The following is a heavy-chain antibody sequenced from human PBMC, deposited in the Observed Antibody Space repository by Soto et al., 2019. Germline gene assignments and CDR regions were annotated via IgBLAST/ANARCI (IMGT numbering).Heavy chain of an antibody. D-gene: IGHD3-16*02. CDR1: GYTFTGYY. V-gene: IGHV1-2*04. CDR3: ARGSPRYVWGSYLKYYYYYGMDV. J-gene: IGHJ6*02. Sequence: ASVKVSCKASGYTFTGYYMHWVRQAPGQGLEWMGWINPNSGGTNYAQKFQGWVTMTRDTSISTAYMELSRLRSDDTAVYYCARGSPRYVWGSYLKYYYYYGMDVWGQGTTVTVSS. CDR2: INPNSGGT.